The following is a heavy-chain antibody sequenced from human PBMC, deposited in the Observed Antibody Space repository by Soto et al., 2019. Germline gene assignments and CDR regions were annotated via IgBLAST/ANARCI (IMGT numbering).Heavy chain of an antibody. D-gene: IGHD4-4*01. J-gene: IGHJ1*01. CDR2: INPIFGTA. Sequence: QVQLVQSGAEVKKPGSSVKVSCKASGGTFSTYPISWVRQAPGQGLEWMGGINPIFGTANYAQKLQGRVTITADESTTTAYMQLSSRRSDDTAVYYCARLRASNYEAYQHWGQDTLVTVSS. CDR1: GGTFSTYP. V-gene: IGHV1-69*12. CDR3: ARLRASNYEAYQH.